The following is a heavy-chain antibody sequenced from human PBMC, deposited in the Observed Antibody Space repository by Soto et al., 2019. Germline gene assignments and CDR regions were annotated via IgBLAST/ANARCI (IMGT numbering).Heavy chain of an antibody. V-gene: IGHV3-9*01. CDR3: AKDITPYGDYDSRCFVY. J-gene: IGHJ4*02. CDR1: GFTFDEYA. CDR2: IGWNSGTL. D-gene: IGHD4-17*01. Sequence: EVHLVESGGNLVQPGRSLRLSCEASGFTFDEYAMNWVRQAPGKGLEWVSGIGWNSGTLCYADSVKGRFTISRDDAKNSLYLQMNSLRAEDTALYYCAKDITPYGDYDSRCFVYWGQGTLVTVSS.